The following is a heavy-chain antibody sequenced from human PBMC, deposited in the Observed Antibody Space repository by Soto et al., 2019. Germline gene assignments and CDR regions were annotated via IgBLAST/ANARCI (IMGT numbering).Heavy chain of an antibody. CDR2: ISSSSSYI. CDR3: ARDGLSVAGKTYYYYGMDV. D-gene: IGHD6-19*01. J-gene: IGHJ6*02. CDR1: GFTFSSYS. Sequence: GGSLRLSCAASGFTFSSYSMNWVRQAPGKGLEWVSSISSSSSYIYYADSVKGRFTISRDNAKNSLYLQMNSLRAEDTAVYYCARDGLSVAGKTYYYYGMDVWGQGTTVTV. V-gene: IGHV3-21*01.